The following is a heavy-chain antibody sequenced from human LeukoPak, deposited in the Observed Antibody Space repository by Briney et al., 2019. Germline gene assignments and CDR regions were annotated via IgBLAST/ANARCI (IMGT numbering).Heavy chain of an antibody. D-gene: IGHD6-6*01. CDR1: GGSFSGYY. J-gene: IGHJ6*03. CDR2: INHSGST. V-gene: IGHV4-34*01. CDR3: ARGRRIQTRPRWYYYMDV. Sequence: PSETLSLTCAVYGGSFSGYYLSWIRQPPGKGLEWIGEINHSGSTNYNPSLKSLVTISVDTSKNQFSLKLSSVTAADTAVYYCARGRRIQTRPRWYYYMDVWGKGTTVTVSS.